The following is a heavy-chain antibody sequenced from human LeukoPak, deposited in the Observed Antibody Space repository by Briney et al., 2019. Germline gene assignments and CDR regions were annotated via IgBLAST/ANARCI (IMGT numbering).Heavy chain of an antibody. D-gene: IGHD5-12*01. J-gene: IGHJ4*01. CDR2: IRNDRIT. V-gene: IGHV3-15*01. CDR3: TWMATIFTVDY. Sequence: GGSLRLSCVLSGLTFSDAWMSWVRQAPGKGLEWVGRIRNDRITDYAAPVQGRFSISRDNSKSTFYLQMNSLRTEDTGMYFCTWMATIFTVDYWGQEPWSPSP. CDR1: GLTFSDAW.